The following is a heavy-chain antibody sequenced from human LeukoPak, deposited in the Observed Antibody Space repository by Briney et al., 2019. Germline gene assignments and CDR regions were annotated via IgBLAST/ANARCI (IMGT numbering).Heavy chain of an antibody. CDR2: INHSGST. CDR3: ARDSGTTGEVKFDP. V-gene: IGHV4-34*01. CDR1: GGSISSYY. D-gene: IGHD3-10*01. Sequence: SGTLSLTCTVSGGSISSYYWSWIRRPPGKGLEWIGEINHSGSTNYNPSLKSRVTISVDTSKNQFSLKLSSVTAADTAVYYCARDSGTTGEVKFDPWGQGTLVTVSS. J-gene: IGHJ5*02.